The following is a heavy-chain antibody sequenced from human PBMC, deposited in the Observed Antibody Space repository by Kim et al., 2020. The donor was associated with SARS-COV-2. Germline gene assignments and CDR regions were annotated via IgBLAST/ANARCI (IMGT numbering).Heavy chain of an antibody. CDR2: ISSSSSYI. J-gene: IGHJ4*02. D-gene: IGHD4-17*01. CDR1: GFTFSSYS. Sequence: GGSLRLSCAASGFTFSSYSMNWVRQAPGKGLEWVSSISSSSSYIYYADSVKGRFTISRDNAKNSLYLQMNSLRAEDTAVYYCASQSTVTTGYFDYWGQGTLVTVSS. CDR3: ASQSTVTTGYFDY. V-gene: IGHV3-21*01.